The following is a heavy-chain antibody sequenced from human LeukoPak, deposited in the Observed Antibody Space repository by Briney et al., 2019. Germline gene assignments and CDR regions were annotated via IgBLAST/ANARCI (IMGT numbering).Heavy chain of an antibody. CDR2: ISAYNGNT. Sequence: ASVKFSCKASGYSFTSYGISWGRQAPGQGLEWRGWISAYNGNTNYSQKLQGRVTMTTDTTTSTAYMELRSLRSDDTAVYYCARARRVRVLVPDYWGQGTLVTVSS. J-gene: IGHJ4*02. D-gene: IGHD6-13*01. CDR3: ARARRVRVLVPDY. V-gene: IGHV1-18*01. CDR1: GYSFTSYG.